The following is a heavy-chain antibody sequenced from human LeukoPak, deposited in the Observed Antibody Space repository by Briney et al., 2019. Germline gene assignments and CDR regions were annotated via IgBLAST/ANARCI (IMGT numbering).Heavy chain of an antibody. V-gene: IGHV1-2*06. CDR2: INPNSGGT. D-gene: IGHD6-13*01. CDR3: ATPAAGYYGMDV. J-gene: IGHJ6*02. CDR1: GYTFTGYY. Sequence: ASVKVSCKASGYTFTGYYMHWVRQAPGQGLEWMGRINPNSGGTNYAQKFQGRVTMTRDTSISTAYMELSRLRSDDTAVYHCATPAAGYYGMDVWGQGTTVTVSS.